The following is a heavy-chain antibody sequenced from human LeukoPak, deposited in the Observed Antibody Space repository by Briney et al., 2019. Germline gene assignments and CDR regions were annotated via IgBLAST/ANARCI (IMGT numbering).Heavy chain of an antibody. J-gene: IGHJ3*02. CDR3: ARAFRGYYYDSSGYYQGDAFDI. CDR1: GGSISSGSYY. Sequence: SETLSLTCTVSGGSISSGSYYWSWIRQPAGKGLEWIGRIYTSGSTSYNPSLKSRVTISVDTSKNQFSLKLSSVTAADTAVYYCARAFRGYYYDSSGYYQGDAFDIWGQGTMVTVSS. CDR2: IYTSGST. D-gene: IGHD3-22*01. V-gene: IGHV4-61*02.